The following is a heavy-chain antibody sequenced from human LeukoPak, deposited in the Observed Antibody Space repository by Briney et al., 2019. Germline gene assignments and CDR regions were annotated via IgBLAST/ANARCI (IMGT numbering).Heavy chain of an antibody. CDR1: GGSFSGYY. V-gene: IGHV4-34*01. CDR3: ARVARKYSYGRRRDYYYYYMDV. D-gene: IGHD5-18*01. Sequence: PSETLSLTCAVYGGSFSGYYWSWIRQPPGKGLEWIGEINHSGSTNYNPSLRGRVTISVDTSKDQFSLKVSSVTAAGTAVYYCARVARKYSYGRRRDYYYYYMDVWGKGTTVTVSS. J-gene: IGHJ6*03. CDR2: INHSGST.